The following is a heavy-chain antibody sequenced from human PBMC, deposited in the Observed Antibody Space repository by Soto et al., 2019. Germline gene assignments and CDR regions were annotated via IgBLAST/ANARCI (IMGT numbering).Heavy chain of an antibody. Sequence: QVQLVQSGAEVKKPGASVKVSCKASGYTFTSYDINWVRQATGQGLEWMGWMNPNSGNTGYAQKFQGRVTMTRNTSISTAYMELSSLRSADTAVYYSASGYSSGWYEYYFDYWGQGTLVTVSS. D-gene: IGHD6-19*01. J-gene: IGHJ4*02. V-gene: IGHV1-8*01. CDR2: MNPNSGNT. CDR3: ASGYSSGWYEYYFDY. CDR1: GYTFTSYD.